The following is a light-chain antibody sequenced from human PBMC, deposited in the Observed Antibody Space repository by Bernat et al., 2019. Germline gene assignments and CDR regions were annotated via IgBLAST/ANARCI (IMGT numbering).Light chain of an antibody. J-gene: IGKJ2*01. V-gene: IGKV1-5*03. Sequence: DIQMTQSPSTLSASVGDRVTITCRASQSISSWLAWYQQKPGKAPKLLIYKASSLESGVPSRFGGSGSETEFTLTISSLQPDDFATYYCQQYKTFGQGTKLEIK. CDR3: QQYKT. CDR2: KAS. CDR1: QSISSW.